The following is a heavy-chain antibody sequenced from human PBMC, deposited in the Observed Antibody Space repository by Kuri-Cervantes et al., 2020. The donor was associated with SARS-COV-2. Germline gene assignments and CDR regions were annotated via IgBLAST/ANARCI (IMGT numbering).Heavy chain of an antibody. J-gene: IGHJ5*02. Sequence: ASVKVSCKASGYTFTSYGISWVRQAPGQGLEWMGWISAYNGNTNYAQKLQGRVTMTTDTSTSTAYMELRSLRSDDTAVYYCARDRVTPSSWTHYYDSGGYDPWGQGTLVTVSS. D-gene: IGHD3-22*01. CDR2: ISAYNGNT. CDR1: GYTFTSYG. CDR3: ARDRVTPSSWTHYYDSGGYDP. V-gene: IGHV1-18*04.